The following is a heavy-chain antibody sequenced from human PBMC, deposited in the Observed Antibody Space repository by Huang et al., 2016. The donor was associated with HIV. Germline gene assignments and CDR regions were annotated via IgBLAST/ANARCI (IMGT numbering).Heavy chain of an antibody. CDR1: GFTFSSYS. CDR2: ISSSSSTI. V-gene: IGHV3-48*01. CDR3: ARVRAVVGTSTTDAFDI. J-gene: IGHJ3*02. D-gene: IGHD2-2*01. Sequence: EVQLVESGGGLVQPGGSLRLSCAASGFTFSSYSMNWVGQAPGKGLEWVSYISSSSSTIYYADSVKGRFTISRDNAKNSLNLQMNSLRAEDTAVYYCARVRAVVGTSTTDAFDIWGQGTMVTVSS.